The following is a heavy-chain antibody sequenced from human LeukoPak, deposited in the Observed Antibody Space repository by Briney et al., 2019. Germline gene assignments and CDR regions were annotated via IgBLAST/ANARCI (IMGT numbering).Heavy chain of an antibody. Sequence: SVKVSCKASGGTFSSYAISWVRQAPGQGLEWMGRIIPILGIANYAQKFQGRVTITADKSTSTAYMELSSLRSEDTAVYYCARQWLGPFYYYYMDVWGKGTTVTVSS. D-gene: IGHD6-19*01. CDR2: IIPILGIA. V-gene: IGHV1-69*04. J-gene: IGHJ6*03. CDR3: ARQWLGPFYYYYMDV. CDR1: GGTFSSYA.